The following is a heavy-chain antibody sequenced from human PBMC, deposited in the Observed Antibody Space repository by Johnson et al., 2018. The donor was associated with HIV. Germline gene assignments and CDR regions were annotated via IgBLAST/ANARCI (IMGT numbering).Heavy chain of an antibody. D-gene: IGHD3-16*02. CDR2: IRSDGSNK. CDR3: AKDLETGDDYVWGSYQLGAFDI. J-gene: IGHJ3*02. Sequence: QVQLVESGGGVVQPGRSLRLSCAASGFTFRNYAMHWVRQAPGKGLEWVAFIRSDGSNKSYADSVRGRFTLSRDSSKNTLYLQMNNLRAEDTAVYYCAKDLETGDDYVWGSYQLGAFDIWGQGTMVTVSS. V-gene: IGHV3-30*02. CDR1: GFTFRNYA.